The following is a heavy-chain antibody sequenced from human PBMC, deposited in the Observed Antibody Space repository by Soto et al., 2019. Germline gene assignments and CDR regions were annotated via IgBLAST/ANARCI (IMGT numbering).Heavy chain of an antibody. J-gene: IGHJ6*02. CDR3: ARALQPTSYYYYGMDV. CDR1: GGSISSGGYS. V-gene: IGHV4-30-2*01. CDR2: IYHSGST. Sequence: QLQLQESGSGLVKPSQTLSLTCAVSGGSISSGGYSWSWIRQPPGKGLEWIGYIYHSGSTYYNPSLKCRVTISVDRSKNQFSLKLSSVTAADTAVYYCARALQPTSYYYYGMDVWGQGTTVTVSS.